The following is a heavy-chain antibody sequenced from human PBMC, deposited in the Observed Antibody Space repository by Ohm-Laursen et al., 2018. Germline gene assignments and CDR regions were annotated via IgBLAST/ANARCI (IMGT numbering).Heavy chain of an antibody. J-gene: IGHJ4*02. Sequence: SLRLSCAASGFSFSSYWMTWVRQAPGKGLEWVANIKQDGSEKYYVDSVKGRLTISRDNAKNSLYLQMKSLRAEDTAVYYCARDKSSGYYYDSSGYSSDYWGQGTLVTVSS. D-gene: IGHD3-22*01. CDR3: ARDKSSGYYYDSSGYSSDY. V-gene: IGHV3-7*03. CDR1: GFSFSSYW. CDR2: IKQDGSEK.